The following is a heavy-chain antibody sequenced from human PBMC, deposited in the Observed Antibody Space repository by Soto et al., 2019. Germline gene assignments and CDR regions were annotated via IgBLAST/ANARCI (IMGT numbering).Heavy chain of an antibody. D-gene: IGHD2-21*01. Sequence: QVQLQQWGAGLLKPSETLSLTCAVYGGAFSNYYWSWLRQPPGKGLEWIGEIDRNGGTSYDPSLQSRVTISLETSKKQFSLQLTSVTAADTAIYYCAGGSPSACDLPFYWGQGDLVTVSS. J-gene: IGHJ4*02. CDR3: AGGSPSACDLPFY. CDR1: GGAFSNYY. CDR2: IDRNGGT. V-gene: IGHV4-34*01.